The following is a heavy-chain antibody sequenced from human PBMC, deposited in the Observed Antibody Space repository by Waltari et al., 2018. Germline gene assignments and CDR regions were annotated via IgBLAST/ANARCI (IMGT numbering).Heavy chain of an antibody. Sequence: EVQLVESGGGLVQPGGSLRLSCAASGFTFSNYNMNWVRQAPGKGLEWISYISGGSGIMYYADSVKGRFTISRDNAKNSLFLQLNSLRGEDMAVYYCARHGFDYWGQGALVTVSS. CDR1: GFTFSNYN. CDR3: ARHGFDY. J-gene: IGHJ4*02. V-gene: IGHV3-48*04. CDR2: ISGGSGIM.